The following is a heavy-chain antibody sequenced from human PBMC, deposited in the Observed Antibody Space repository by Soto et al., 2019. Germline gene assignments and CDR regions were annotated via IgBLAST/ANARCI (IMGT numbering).Heavy chain of an antibody. CDR3: ARVLDIVATIYYFDY. Sequence: GASVKVSCKASGYTFTSYGISWVRQAPGQGLEWMGWISAYNGNTNYAQKLQGRVTMTTDTSTGTAYMELRSLKSDDTAVYYCARVLDIVATIYYFDYWGQGTLVTVSS. CDR1: GYTFTSYG. CDR2: ISAYNGNT. D-gene: IGHD5-12*01. V-gene: IGHV1-18*01. J-gene: IGHJ4*02.